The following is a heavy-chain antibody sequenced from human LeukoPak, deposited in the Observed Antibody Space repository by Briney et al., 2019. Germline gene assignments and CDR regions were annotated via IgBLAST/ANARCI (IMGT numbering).Heavy chain of an antibody. CDR3: AKTSGWYYFDY. CDR1: GFTFSDYY. V-gene: IGHV3-23*01. Sequence: PGGSLRLSCAASGFTFSDYYTSWIRQAPGKGLQWVSTISGSGGSTYYADSVKGRFTISRDNSKNALYLQMNSLRAEDTAVYYCAKTSGWYYFDYWGQGTLVTVSS. D-gene: IGHD6-19*01. CDR2: ISGSGGST. J-gene: IGHJ4*02.